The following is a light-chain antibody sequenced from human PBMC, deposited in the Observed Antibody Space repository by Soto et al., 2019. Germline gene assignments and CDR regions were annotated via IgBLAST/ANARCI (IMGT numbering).Light chain of an antibody. J-gene: IGKJ1*01. CDR1: QSLLHSNGYNY. CDR3: MQPLQSWT. CDR2: LGS. Sequence: DIVMTQSPLSLPVTPGEPVSISCRSSQSLLHSNGYNYLDWYLQKPGQSPQLLIYLGSNRASGVPDRFSGSGSGTDFTLKIGRVEAEDVGVYYCMQPLQSWTFGQGTKVDIK. V-gene: IGKV2-28*01.